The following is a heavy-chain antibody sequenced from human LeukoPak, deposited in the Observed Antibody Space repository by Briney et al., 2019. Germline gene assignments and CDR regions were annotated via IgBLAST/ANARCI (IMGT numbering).Heavy chain of an antibody. CDR2: ISGSGGST. J-gene: IGHJ4*02. V-gene: IGHV3-23*01. Sequence: GGSLRLSCAASGFTFSSYAMSWVRQAPGKGLEWVSVISGSGGSTYYADSVKGQFSISRDNSKNTLYLQMNSLRAEDTAVYYCAKGVQLFDYWGQGTLVTVSS. CDR1: GFTFSSYA. CDR3: AKGVQLFDY. D-gene: IGHD5-18*01.